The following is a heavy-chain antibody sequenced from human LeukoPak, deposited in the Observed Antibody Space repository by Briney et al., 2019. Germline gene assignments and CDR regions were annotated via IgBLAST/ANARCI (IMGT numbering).Heavy chain of an antibody. CDR2: IIPMFGTA. CDR3: ARGLAPNYFDY. CDR1: GGTFSRYV. J-gene: IGHJ4*02. D-gene: IGHD5-24*01. Sequence: GASVKVSCKASGGTFSRYVISWVQQAPGQGLEWMGGIIPMFGTANYAQKFQGRVTITADESTSTAYMELSSLRSEDTAVYYCARGLAPNYFDYWGQGTLVTVSS. V-gene: IGHV1-69*13.